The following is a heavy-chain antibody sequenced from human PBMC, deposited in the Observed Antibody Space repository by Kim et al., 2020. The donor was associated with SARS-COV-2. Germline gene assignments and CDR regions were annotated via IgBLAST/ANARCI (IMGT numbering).Heavy chain of an antibody. D-gene: IGHD5-12*01. CDR3: AYSGYPSIKGTDY. Sequence: GGSLRLSCAASGFTVSSNYMSWVRQAPGKGLEWVSVIYSGGSTYYADSVKGRFTISRDNSKNTLYLQMNSLRAEDTAVYYCAYSGYPSIKGTDYWGQGTLVTVP. CDR1: GFTVSSNY. V-gene: IGHV3-66*02. J-gene: IGHJ4*02. CDR2: IYSGGST.